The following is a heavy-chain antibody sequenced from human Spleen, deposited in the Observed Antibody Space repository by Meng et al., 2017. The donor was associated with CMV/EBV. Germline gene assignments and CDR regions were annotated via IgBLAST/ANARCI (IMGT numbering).Heavy chain of an antibody. CDR1: GYTFTDYY. CDR2: INPNSGGT. Sequence: ASVKVSCKASGYTFTDYYMHWVRQAPGQGLEWMGWINPNSGGTNYAQTFQGRVTMTRDTSISTAYMELSRLRSDDTAVYYCARGGITMIPGRGCYGMDVWGQGTTVTVSS. V-gene: IGHV1-2*02. CDR3: ARGGITMIPGRGCYGMDV. D-gene: IGHD3-22*01. J-gene: IGHJ6*02.